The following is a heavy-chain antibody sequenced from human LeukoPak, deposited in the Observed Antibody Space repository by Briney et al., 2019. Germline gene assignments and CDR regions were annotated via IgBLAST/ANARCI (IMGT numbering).Heavy chain of an antibody. CDR1: GGSFSGYY. CDR2: INHSGST. V-gene: IGHV4-34*01. Sequence: SETLSLTCAVYGGSFSGYYWSWIRQPPGKGLEWIGEINHSGSTNYNPSLKSRVTISVDTSKNQFSLKVSSVTDADTAVYYCARVPVVPAAFDPWGQGTLVTVSS. CDR3: ARVPVVPAAFDP. D-gene: IGHD2-2*01. J-gene: IGHJ5*02.